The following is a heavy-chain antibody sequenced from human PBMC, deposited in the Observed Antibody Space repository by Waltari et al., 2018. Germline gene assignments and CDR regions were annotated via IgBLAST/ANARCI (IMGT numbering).Heavy chain of an antibody. J-gene: IGHJ3*02. Sequence: QVQLVQSGAEVKKPGASVKVSCKASGYTFTGYYMHWVRQAPGQGLEWMGRSNPNSGGTKYAQKVQGRVTMTRDTSISTAYMELSRLRSDDTAVYYCARSGYPSDAFDIWGQGTMVTVSS. CDR1: GYTFTGYY. CDR3: ARSGYPSDAFDI. CDR2: SNPNSGGT. D-gene: IGHD6-25*01. V-gene: IGHV1-2*06.